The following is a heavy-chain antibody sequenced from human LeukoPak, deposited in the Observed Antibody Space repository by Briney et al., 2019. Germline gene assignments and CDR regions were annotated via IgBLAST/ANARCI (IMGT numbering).Heavy chain of an antibody. CDR3: ARGGYSYGYPYYYYYMDV. V-gene: IGHV3-48*01. CDR2: ISSSSSTI. J-gene: IGHJ6*03. D-gene: IGHD5-18*01. CDR1: GFTFSSYS. Sequence: GGSLRLSCAASGFTFSSYSMNWVRQAPGKGLEWVSYISSSSSTIYYADSVKGRFTISRDNAKNSLYLQMNSLRAEDTAVYYCARGGYSYGYPYYYYYMDVWGKGTTVTVSS.